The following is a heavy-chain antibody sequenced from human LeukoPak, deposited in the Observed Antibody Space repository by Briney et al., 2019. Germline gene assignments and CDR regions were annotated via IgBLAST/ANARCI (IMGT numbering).Heavy chain of an antibody. J-gene: IGHJ3*02. CDR3: AKDMEQWLLMESDAFDI. V-gene: IGHV3-9*01. CDR2: ISWNSGSI. CDR1: GFTFDDYA. D-gene: IGHD6-19*01. Sequence: GGSLRPSCAASGFTFDDYAMHWVRQAPGKGLEWVSGISWNSGSIGYADSVRGRFTISRDNAKNSLYLQMNSLRAEDTALYYCAKDMEQWLLMESDAFDIWGQGTMVTVSS.